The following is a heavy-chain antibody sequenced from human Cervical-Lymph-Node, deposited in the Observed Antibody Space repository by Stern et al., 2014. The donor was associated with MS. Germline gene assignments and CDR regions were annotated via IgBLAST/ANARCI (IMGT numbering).Heavy chain of an antibody. V-gene: IGHV1-69*06. Sequence: VQLVQSGAEVRKPGASVKVSCKASGGTFNNHVISWVRQARGQGLEWMGGIIPMVGAANYARKFQGRVSLTADKSTRTVHMVLRSMNYEDTAMYYCASRDMGYTYGRRDYWGQGTLVTVS. D-gene: IGHD5-12*01. CDR1: GGTFNNHV. CDR3: ASRDMGYTYGRRDY. CDR2: IIPMVGAA. J-gene: IGHJ4*02.